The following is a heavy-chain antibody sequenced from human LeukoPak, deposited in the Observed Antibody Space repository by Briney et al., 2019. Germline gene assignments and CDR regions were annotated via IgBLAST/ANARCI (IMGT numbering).Heavy chain of an antibody. Sequence: ASVKVSCKASGYTFTSYYIHWVRQTPGQGLEWMGIINPSGGSTSYAQKFQARVTMTRDTSTSTVYMELSSLRSEDTAVYYCARDIGMATTNFDYWGQGTLVTVSS. CDR3: ARDIGMATTNFDY. J-gene: IGHJ4*02. CDR1: GYTFTSYY. CDR2: INPSGGST. V-gene: IGHV1-46*01. D-gene: IGHD5-24*01.